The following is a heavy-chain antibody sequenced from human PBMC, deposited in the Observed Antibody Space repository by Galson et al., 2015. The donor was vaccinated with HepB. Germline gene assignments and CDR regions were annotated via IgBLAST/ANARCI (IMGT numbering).Heavy chain of an antibody. J-gene: IGHJ3*02. D-gene: IGHD6-25*01. V-gene: IGHV6-1*01. CDR1: GDSVSNNNVA. CDR2: TYYRSKWYN. CDR3: ARDRKSATYFEAFDI. Sequence: CAISGDSVSNNNVAWNWIRQSPSRGLEWLGRTYYRSKWYNDYAGSVKSRITINSDTSKNHFSLQLNSVTPEDTAVYYCARDRKSATYFEAFDIWGQGTVVTVSS.